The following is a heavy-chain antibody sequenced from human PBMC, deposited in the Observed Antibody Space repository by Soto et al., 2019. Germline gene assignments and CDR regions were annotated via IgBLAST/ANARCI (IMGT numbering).Heavy chain of an antibody. CDR3: ARQRIEAAFDAFDI. Sequence: ASVKVSCKVSGYTLTELSMHWVRQAPGKGLEWMGGFDPEDGETIYAQKFQGRVTMTEDTSTDTAYLQWSGLKASDTSMYYCARQRIEAAFDAFDIWGQGTMVTVSS. J-gene: IGHJ3*02. CDR2: FDPEDGET. V-gene: IGHV1-24*01. CDR1: GYTLTELS. D-gene: IGHD6-13*01.